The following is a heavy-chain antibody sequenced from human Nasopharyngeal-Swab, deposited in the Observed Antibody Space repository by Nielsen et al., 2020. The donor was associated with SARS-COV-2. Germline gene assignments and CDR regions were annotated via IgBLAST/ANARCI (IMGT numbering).Heavy chain of an antibody. V-gene: IGHV3-11*04. CDR2: ISSSGSTI. D-gene: IGHD3-9*01. J-gene: IGHJ6*03. Sequence: GESLKISCAASGFTFSDYYMSWIRQAPGKGLEWVSYISSSGSTIYYADSVKGRFTTSRDNSKNTLYLQMNSLRAEDTAVYYCARDGRVYDILTGYLFEGYYYYYYMDVWGKGTTVTVSS. CDR3: ARDGRVYDILTGYLFEGYYYYYYMDV. CDR1: GFTFSDYY.